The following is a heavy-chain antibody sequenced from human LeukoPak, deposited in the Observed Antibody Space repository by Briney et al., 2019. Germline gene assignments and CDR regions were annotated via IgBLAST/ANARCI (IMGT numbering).Heavy chain of an antibody. J-gene: IGHJ5*02. CDR1: GFTFSNFD. V-gene: IGHV3-30*02. D-gene: IGHD5-12*01. CDR3: AKSPTHIVTGPNWFDP. Sequence: GGSLRLSCAASGFTFSNFDMHWVRQAPGKGLEWVALIRYDGSKTYYGDSVKGRFTISRDSSKNTLYLQMNSLSAEDTAVYYCAKSPTHIVTGPNWFDPWGQGTLVTVSS. CDR2: IRYDGSKT.